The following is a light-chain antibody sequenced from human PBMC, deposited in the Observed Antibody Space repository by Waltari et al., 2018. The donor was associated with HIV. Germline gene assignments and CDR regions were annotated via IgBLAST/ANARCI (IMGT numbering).Light chain of an antibody. CDR3: QTWGTGTVI. CDR2: LNNDGSH. Sequence: QLVLTQSPSASASLGASVKLTCTLSSAHSNYAIAWHQQQPEQGPRYLMILNNDGSHTKGDGIPDRFAGSSSGAERYLTISSLQSEDEAEYYCQTWGTGTVIFGGGTKLTVL. V-gene: IGLV4-69*01. CDR1: SAHSNYA. J-gene: IGLJ2*01.